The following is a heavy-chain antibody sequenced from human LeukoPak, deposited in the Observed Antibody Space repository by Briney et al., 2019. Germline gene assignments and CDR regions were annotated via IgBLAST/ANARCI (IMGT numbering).Heavy chain of an antibody. D-gene: IGHD5-18*01. V-gene: IGHV4-30-2*01. J-gene: IGHJ3*02. CDR3: ARRGYGYNDAFDI. Sequence: SQTLSLTCAVSGGSISSGGYSWSWIRQPPGKGLEWIGYIYHSGSTYYNPSLKSRVTISVDRSKNQFSPKLSSVTAADTAVYYCARRGYGYNDAFDIWGQGTMVTVSS. CDR1: GGSISSGGYS. CDR2: IYHSGST.